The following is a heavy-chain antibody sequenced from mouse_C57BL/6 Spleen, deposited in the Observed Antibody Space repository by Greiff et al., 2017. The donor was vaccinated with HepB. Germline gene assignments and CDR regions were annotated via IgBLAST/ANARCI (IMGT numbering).Heavy chain of an antibody. V-gene: IGHV1-64*01. Sequence: QVQLKQPGAELVKPGASVKLSCKASGYTFTSYWMHWVKQRPGQGLEWIGMIHPNSGSTNYNEKFKSKATLTVDKSSSTAYMQLSSLTSEDSAVYYCAREGGLLLRNYAMDYWGQGTSVTVSS. CDR1: GYTFTSYW. CDR2: IHPNSGST. J-gene: IGHJ4*01. D-gene: IGHD1-1*01. CDR3: AREGGLLLRNYAMDY.